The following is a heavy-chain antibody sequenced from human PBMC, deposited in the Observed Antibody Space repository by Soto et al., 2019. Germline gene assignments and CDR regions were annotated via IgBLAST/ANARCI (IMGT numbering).Heavy chain of an antibody. CDR1: GYTFTSYC. CDR3: AREHGNYDNYYYGMDV. D-gene: IGHD4-17*01. V-gene: IGHV1-18*04. Sequence: GSVKVSCKASGYTFTSYCISWVPRAPGQGVEWMGWISAYNGNTNYAQKLQPRVHMNTDTSTSTAYRELKSQRCDDTAVYYCAREHGNYDNYYYGMDVWGQGTTVTVSS. J-gene: IGHJ6*02. CDR2: ISAYNGNT.